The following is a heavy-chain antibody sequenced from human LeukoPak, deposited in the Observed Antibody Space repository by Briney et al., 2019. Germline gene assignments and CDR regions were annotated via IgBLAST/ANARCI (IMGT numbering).Heavy chain of an antibody. J-gene: IGHJ5*02. D-gene: IGHD2-2*01. CDR2: IYTSGST. CDR3: AREQRYCSSTSCYPPFGWFDP. Sequence: SETLSLTCTVSGGSISSYYWSWIRQPAGKGLEWIGRIYTSGSTNYNPSLKSRVTTSVDTSKNQFSLKLSSVTAADTAVYYCAREQRYCSSTSCYPPFGWFDPWGQGTLVTVSS. CDR1: GGSISSYY. V-gene: IGHV4-4*07.